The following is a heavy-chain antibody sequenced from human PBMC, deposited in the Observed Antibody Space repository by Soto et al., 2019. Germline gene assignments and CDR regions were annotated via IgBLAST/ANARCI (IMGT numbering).Heavy chain of an antibody. CDR3: ARDGRYDFWSGLRPVGNYYYGMDV. J-gene: IGHJ6*02. Sequence: GGSLRLSCAASGFTFNTFGMHWVRQAPGKGLEWVAVISYDGSNKYYADSVKGRFTISRDNSKNTLYLQMNSLRAEDTAVYYCARDGRYDFWSGLRPVGNYYYGMDVWGQGTTVTVSS. V-gene: IGHV3-30*03. CDR2: ISYDGSNK. CDR1: GFTFNTFG. D-gene: IGHD3-3*01.